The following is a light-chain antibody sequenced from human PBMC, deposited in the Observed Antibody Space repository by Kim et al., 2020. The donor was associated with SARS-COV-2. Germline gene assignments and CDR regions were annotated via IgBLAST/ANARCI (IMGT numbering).Light chain of an antibody. CDR1: SLRYYD. J-gene: IGLJ3*02. Sequence: AWGQTVTITCQGDSLRYYDASWYQQKPGQAPVVVIYGKNNRPSGIPDRFSGSRSGNTASLTITGTQAEDEADYYCDSRDSSGNHWLFGGGTKVTVL. CDR3: DSRDSSGNHWL. CDR2: GKN. V-gene: IGLV3-19*01.